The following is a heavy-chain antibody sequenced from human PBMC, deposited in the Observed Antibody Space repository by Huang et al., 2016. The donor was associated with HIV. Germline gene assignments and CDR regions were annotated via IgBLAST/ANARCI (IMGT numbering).Heavy chain of an antibody. Sequence: QVQLQQWGAELLKPSETMSLTCAVAGGSFSGHYWTWICQPPGRGLEWIGEISDSGSTTHIPSLKRRLTIQGDTSQSQCSLKLNSVTAADTAIYYCARMFKYDSGGYWGNDAFDIWGQGTMVTVSS. CDR2: ISDSGST. CDR1: GGSFSGHY. CDR3: ARMFKYDSGGYWGNDAFDI. V-gene: IGHV4-34*02. J-gene: IGHJ3*02. D-gene: IGHD3-22*01.